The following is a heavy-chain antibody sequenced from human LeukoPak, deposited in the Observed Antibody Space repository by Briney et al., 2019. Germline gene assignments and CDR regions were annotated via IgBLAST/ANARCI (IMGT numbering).Heavy chain of an antibody. CDR2: INSDGSST. J-gene: IGHJ4*02. D-gene: IGHD2-15*01. CDR1: GFTFSSYW. Sequence: GGSLRLSCAASGFTFSSYWMHWVRQAPGKGLVWVSRINSDGSSTSYADSVKGRFTISRDNAKHTLYLQKNSLRAEDTAVYYCARDRILSDPYFDYWGQGTLVTVSS. CDR3: ARDRILSDPYFDY. V-gene: IGHV3-74*01.